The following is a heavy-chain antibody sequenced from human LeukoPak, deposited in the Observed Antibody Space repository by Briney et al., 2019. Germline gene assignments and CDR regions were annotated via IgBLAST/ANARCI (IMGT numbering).Heavy chain of an antibody. J-gene: IGHJ6*02. CDR3: AKDSWDNWNEGLGSYGMDV. CDR2: ISYDGSNK. CDR1: GFTFSSYG. V-gene: IGHV3-30*18. D-gene: IGHD1-20*01. Sequence: PGRSLRLSCAASGFTFSSYGMLWVRQAPGKGLEWVAVISYDGSNKYYADSVKGRFTISRDNSKNTLYLQMNSLRAEDTAVYYCAKDSWDNWNEGLGSYGMDVWGQGTTVTVSS.